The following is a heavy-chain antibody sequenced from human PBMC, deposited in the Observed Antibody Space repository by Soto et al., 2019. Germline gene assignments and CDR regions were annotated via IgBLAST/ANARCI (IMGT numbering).Heavy chain of an antibody. CDR2: IWYDGSNK. V-gene: IGHV3-33*01. Sequence: QVQLVESGGGVVQPGRSLRLSCAASGFTFSSYGMHWVRQAPGKGLEWVAVIWYDGSNKYYADSVKGRFTISRDNSKNTLYLQMNSLRAEYTAVYYCARDPLPYIVVVPAANWFDPWGQGTLVTVSS. CDR3: ARDPLPYIVVVPAANWFDP. CDR1: GFTFSSYG. J-gene: IGHJ5*02. D-gene: IGHD2-2*01.